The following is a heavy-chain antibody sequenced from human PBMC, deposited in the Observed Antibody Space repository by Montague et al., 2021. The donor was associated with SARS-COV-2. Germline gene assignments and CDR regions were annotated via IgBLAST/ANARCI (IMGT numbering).Heavy chain of an antibody. CDR1: GGSFSGYY. CDR2: INHSGST. D-gene: IGHD3-22*01. V-gene: IGHV4-34*01. CDR3: ARGTKRVFTYGYDSSGYASDY. J-gene: IGHJ4*02. Sequence: SETLSLTCAVYGGSFSGYYWSWIRQPPGKGLKWIGEINHSGSTKYNPSLKSRVTISVDTSKNQFSLKLSSVTAADTAVYYCARGTKRVFTYGYDSSGYASDYWGQGTLVTVSS.